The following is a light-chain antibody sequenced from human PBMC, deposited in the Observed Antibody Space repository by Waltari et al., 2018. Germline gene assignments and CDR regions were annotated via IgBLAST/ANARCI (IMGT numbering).Light chain of an antibody. CDR2: YDT. CDR1: DIGERS. CDR3: QVWDSSRHHVI. V-gene: IGLV3-21*04. Sequence: SYMLTQPPSVSVAPGQTARITCGVADIGERSAHWCQQRPGQAPVSVIYYDTDRPSGIPDRFSGSHSGDTATLIISRVEAGDEADYYCQVWDSSRHHVIFGGGTRLTVL. J-gene: IGLJ2*01.